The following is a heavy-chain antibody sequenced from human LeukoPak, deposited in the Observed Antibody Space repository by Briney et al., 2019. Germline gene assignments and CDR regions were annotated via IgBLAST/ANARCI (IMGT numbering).Heavy chain of an antibody. V-gene: IGHV3-21*01. CDR3: VAHDYYDSSGSVNY. J-gene: IGHJ4*02. Sequence: GGSLRLSCAASGFTFCNYSMNWVRQAPGKGLEWVSSISSSSSYIYYADSVKGRFTISRDNAKNSLYLQMNSLRAEDTAVYYCVAHDYYDSSGSVNYWGQRTLVTVSS. CDR2: ISSSSSYI. CDR1: GFTFCNYS. D-gene: IGHD3-22*01.